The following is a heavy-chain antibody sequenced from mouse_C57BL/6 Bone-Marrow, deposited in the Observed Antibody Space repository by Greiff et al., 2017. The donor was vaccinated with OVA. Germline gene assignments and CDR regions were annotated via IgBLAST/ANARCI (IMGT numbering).Heavy chain of an antibody. Sequence: QVQLQQSGAELVRPGASVTLSCKASGYTFTDYEMHWVKQTPVHGLEWIGAIDPETGGTAYNQKFKGKAILTADKSSSTAYMELRSLTSEDSAVYYCTRSGLLLRWNYYAMDYWGQGTSVTVSS. CDR3: TRSGLLLRWNYYAMDY. CDR2: IDPETGGT. D-gene: IGHD1-1*01. V-gene: IGHV1-15*01. J-gene: IGHJ4*01. CDR1: GYTFTDYE.